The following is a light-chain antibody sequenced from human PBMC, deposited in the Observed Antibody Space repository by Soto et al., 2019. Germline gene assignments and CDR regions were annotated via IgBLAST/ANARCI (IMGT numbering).Light chain of an antibody. Sequence: AIQMTQSPSSLSASVGDRVTITCRASQGIRNDLNWYQQKPGKAPRLLIYAASSLQSGVPSKFNGSGSGTDLPLTISSLQPEDCATYYRLQDYNYPRTFGQGTKVEIK. CDR2: AAS. CDR1: QGIRND. V-gene: IGKV1-6*01. J-gene: IGKJ1*01. CDR3: LQDYNYPRT.